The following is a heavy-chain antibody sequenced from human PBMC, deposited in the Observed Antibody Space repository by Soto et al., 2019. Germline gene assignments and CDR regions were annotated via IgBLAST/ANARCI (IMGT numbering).Heavy chain of an antibody. Sequence: SQTLSLTCTVSGGSISSYYLSWIRQPPGKGLEWIGYIYYSGSTNYNPSLKSRVTISVDTSKNQFSLKLTSVTAADTAMYFCARYKRSGSDDFDYWGQGTQVTVSS. J-gene: IGHJ4*02. CDR3: ARYKRSGSDDFDY. CDR1: GGSISSYY. CDR2: IYYSGST. V-gene: IGHV4-59*08. D-gene: IGHD1-20*01.